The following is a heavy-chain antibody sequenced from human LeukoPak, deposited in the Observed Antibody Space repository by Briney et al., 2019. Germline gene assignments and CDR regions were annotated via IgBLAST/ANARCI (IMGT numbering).Heavy chain of an antibody. V-gene: IGHV3-7*01. CDR3: ASGGHLDY. Sequence: PGGSLRLSCGASGLTFSKYWMSWVRQAPGKGLAWVAHIKYDGCEKYYVDSVKGRFTISRDNYKNSVYMQMNSRRGEDRAVYYWASGGHLDYWGQGTLVTVPS. J-gene: IGHJ4*02. CDR1: GLTFSKYW. D-gene: IGHD3-16*01. CDR2: IKYDGCEK.